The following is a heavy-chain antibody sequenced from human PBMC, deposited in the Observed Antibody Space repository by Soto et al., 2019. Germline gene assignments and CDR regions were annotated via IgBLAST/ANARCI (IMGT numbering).Heavy chain of an antibody. CDR1: GFTFSSYT. V-gene: IGHV3-48*01. J-gene: IGHJ6*03. D-gene: IGHD3-3*02. Sequence: GGSRRLSCAASGFTFSSYTMSWVRQAPGKGLECVSYISSSGSTIYYADSVKGRFTISRDIAKNSLYLQMNSLRAEDTAVYYCARDGSHFPYYYYYMDVWGKGTTVTVSS. CDR3: ARDGSHFPYYYYYMDV. CDR2: ISSSGSTI.